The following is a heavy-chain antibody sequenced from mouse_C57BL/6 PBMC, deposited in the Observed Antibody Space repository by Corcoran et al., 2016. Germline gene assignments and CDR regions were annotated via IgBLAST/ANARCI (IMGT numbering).Heavy chain of an antibody. CDR2: IYWDDDK. V-gene: IGHV8-12*01. D-gene: IGHD2-4*01. CDR3: ARSYDDANSYWYFDV. CDR1: GFSLSTSGIG. J-gene: IGHJ1*03. Sequence: QVTLKESCPGILQSSQTLSLTCSFYGFSLSTSGIGMSWIRQPSGKGLEWLAHIYWDDDKRYNPSLKSRLTIPKDTSRNQVFLKITSVDTADTATYYCARSYDDANSYWYFDVWGTGTTVTVSS.